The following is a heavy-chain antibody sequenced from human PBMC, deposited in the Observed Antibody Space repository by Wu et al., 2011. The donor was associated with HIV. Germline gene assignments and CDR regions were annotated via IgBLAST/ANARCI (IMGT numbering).Heavy chain of an antibody. V-gene: IGHV1-2*02. CDR1: GYTFTDYY. J-gene: IGHJ4*02. CDR2: INPNNSIT. D-gene: IGHD5-12*01. Sequence: QVQLVQSGAEVKKPGASVKLSCKISGYTFTDYYLYWVRQAPGQGLEWMGWINPNNSITNYAQNFQGRVTMTTDTSTSTAYMELRSLRSDDTAVYFCARDPPGYPYFFDYWGQGTLVTVSS. CDR3: ARDPPGYPYFFDY.